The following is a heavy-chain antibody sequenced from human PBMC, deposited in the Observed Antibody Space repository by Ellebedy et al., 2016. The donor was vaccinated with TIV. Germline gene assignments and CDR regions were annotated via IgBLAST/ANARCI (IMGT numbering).Heavy chain of an antibody. Sequence: SETLSLTXTASGGPVSRYFWSWIRQPAGKGLEWIGPIFTSGSFNYNPSLMSRVTMSVVTSKNQISLRLNSVTAADTAVYYCARVHCSITTCDYYYMDVWGKGTTVTVSS. J-gene: IGHJ6*03. CDR3: ARVHCSITTCDYYYMDV. CDR2: IFTSGSF. CDR1: GGPVSRYF. V-gene: IGHV4-4*07. D-gene: IGHD1-1*01.